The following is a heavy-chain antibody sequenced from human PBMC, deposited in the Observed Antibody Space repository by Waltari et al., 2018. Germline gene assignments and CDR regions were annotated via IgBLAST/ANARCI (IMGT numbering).Heavy chain of an antibody. CDR3: ARDKGGYGDYGWRGIDAFDV. Sequence: QVQLQESGPGLVKPSQTLSLTCTVSGGSISSGSYYWSWLRPPAGEGLGWIGRIYTRGITNYNPSPKSRVTISADTSKNQFSLQLSSVTAADTAVYDCARDKGGYGDYGWRGIDAFDVWGQGTMVTVSS. CDR1: GGSISSGSYY. CDR2: IYTRGIT. V-gene: IGHV4-61*02. J-gene: IGHJ3*01. D-gene: IGHD4-17*01.